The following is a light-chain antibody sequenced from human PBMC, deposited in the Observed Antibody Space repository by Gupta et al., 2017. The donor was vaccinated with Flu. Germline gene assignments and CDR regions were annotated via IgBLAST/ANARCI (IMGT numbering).Light chain of an antibody. CDR1: SYNVGHEG. V-gene: IGLV10-54*04. Sequence: TATRTCTAKSYNVGHEGAAWQQQHQGQPPKLLSHENNNRPSGVSERFSGSRSGSTTSLTITGLQPEDEADYYCSAWDGSLDVWVFGRGTKLTVL. CDR3: SAWDGSLDVWV. CDR2: ENN. J-gene: IGLJ3*02.